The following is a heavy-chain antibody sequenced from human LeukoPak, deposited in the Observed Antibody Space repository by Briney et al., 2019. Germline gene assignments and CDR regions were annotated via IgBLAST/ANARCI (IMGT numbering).Heavy chain of an antibody. J-gene: IGHJ4*02. CDR3: GRDLGGRSGY. CDR1: GFTFSSYD. CDR2: IGTAGDT. Sequence: GGSLRLSCAASGFTFSSYDMHWVRQATGKGLEWVSAIGTAGDTYYPGSVKGRFSISRDNAKNTLYLQMNSLRAEDTAVYYRGRDLGGRSGYWGQGTLVTVSS. D-gene: IGHD1-26*01. V-gene: IGHV3-13*01.